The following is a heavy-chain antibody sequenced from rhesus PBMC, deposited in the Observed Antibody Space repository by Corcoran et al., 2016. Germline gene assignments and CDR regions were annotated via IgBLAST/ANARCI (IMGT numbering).Heavy chain of an antibody. CDR2: NNGSRGSN. CDR3: ARMATYGSSYYFDY. Sequence: QVQLQESGPGLVKPSETLSLTCAVSGYSISSGYYWGWIRQPPGRGLEYIGYNNGSRGSNYYNPSVKNRVTISKDTDKKHFSLKLTSVTAADTAVYYCARMATYGSSYYFDYWGQGVLVTVSS. D-gene: IGHD4-29*01. V-gene: IGHV4-99*01. J-gene: IGHJ4*01. CDR1: GYSISSGYY.